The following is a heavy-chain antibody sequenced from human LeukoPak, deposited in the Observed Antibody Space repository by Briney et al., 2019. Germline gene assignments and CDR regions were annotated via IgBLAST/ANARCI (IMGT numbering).Heavy chain of an antibody. CDR1: GGSISSYY. Sequence: PSETLSLTCTVSGGSISSYYWIWIRQPPGKGLEWIGYIYYSGSTNYNPSLKSRVTISVDTSKNQFSLKLSSVTAADTAVYYCARLPYYDFWSGYRPGWFDPWGQGTLVTVSS. CDR2: IYYSGST. D-gene: IGHD3-3*01. CDR3: ARLPYYDFWSGYRPGWFDP. V-gene: IGHV4-59*08. J-gene: IGHJ5*02.